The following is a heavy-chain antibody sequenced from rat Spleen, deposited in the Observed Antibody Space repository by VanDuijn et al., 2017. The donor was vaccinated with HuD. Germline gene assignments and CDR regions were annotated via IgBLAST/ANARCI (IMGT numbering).Heavy chain of an antibody. J-gene: IGHJ2*01. CDR2: ISHDGSGT. V-gene: IGHV5-29*01. CDR3: ARRGYNNYFFDY. CDR1: GFTFSNYG. D-gene: IGHD4-1*01. Sequence: EVQLVESGGGLVQPGRSLKLSCAASGFTFSNYGMAWVRQAPTKGLEWVATISHDGSGTDYGDSVKGRFTISRDNAKSTPYLKMDSLRSEDTATYYCARRGYNNYFFDYWGRGVMVTVSA.